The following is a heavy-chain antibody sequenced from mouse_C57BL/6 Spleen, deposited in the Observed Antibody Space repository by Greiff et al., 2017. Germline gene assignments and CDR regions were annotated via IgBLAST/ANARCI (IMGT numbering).Heavy chain of an antibody. Sequence: DVMLVESGEGLVKPGGSLKLSCAASGFTFSSYAMSWVRQTPEKRLEWVAYISSGGDYIYYADTVKGRFTISRDNARNTLYLQMSSLKSEDTAMYYCTRASYDYDGPWGQGTLVTVSA. D-gene: IGHD2-4*01. V-gene: IGHV5-9-1*02. CDR2: ISSGGDYI. J-gene: IGHJ3*01. CDR1: GFTFSSYA. CDR3: TRASYDYDGP.